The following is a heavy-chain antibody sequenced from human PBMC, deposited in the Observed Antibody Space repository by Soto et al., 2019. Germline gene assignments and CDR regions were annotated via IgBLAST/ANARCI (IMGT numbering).Heavy chain of an antibody. Sequence: GGSLRLSCAASGFTFSSYGMHWVRQAPGKGLEWVAVISYDGSDKYYADSVKGRLTISRDNTRNTLYLQMNSLRAEDTAVYYCARARPHCSSTTCYNDYYGMDVWGQGTTVTVSS. J-gene: IGHJ6*02. CDR3: ARARPHCSSTTCYNDYYGMDV. CDR2: ISYDGSDK. D-gene: IGHD2-2*02. V-gene: IGHV3-30*19. CDR1: GFTFSSYG.